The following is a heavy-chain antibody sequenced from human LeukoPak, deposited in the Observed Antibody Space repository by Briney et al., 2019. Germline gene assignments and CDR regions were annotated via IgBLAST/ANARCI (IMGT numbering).Heavy chain of an antibody. Sequence: SETLSLTCTVSGGSISSYYWSWIRQPPGKGLEWIGYIYCSGSTNYNPSLKSRVTISVDTSKNQFSLKLSSVTAADTAVYYCARDMPNHDAFDIWGQGTMVTVSS. D-gene: IGHD2-2*01. J-gene: IGHJ3*02. CDR3: ARDMPNHDAFDI. V-gene: IGHV4-59*01. CDR2: IYCSGST. CDR1: GGSISSYY.